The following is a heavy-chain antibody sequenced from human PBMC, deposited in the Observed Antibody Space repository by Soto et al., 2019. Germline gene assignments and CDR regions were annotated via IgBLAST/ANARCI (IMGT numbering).Heavy chain of an antibody. CDR3: ASDPGRAGMGSGTVGWFDP. CDR2: INSDGSST. V-gene: IGHV3-74*01. CDR1: GFTFSSYW. Sequence: GGSLRLSCAASGFTFSSYWMHWVRQAPGKGLVWISSINSDGSSTNYADSVKGRFTISRDNAKNTLYLQMNSLRAEDTAVYYCASDPGRAGMGSGTVGWFDPWGQGTLVTVSS. D-gene: IGHD4-17*01. J-gene: IGHJ5*02.